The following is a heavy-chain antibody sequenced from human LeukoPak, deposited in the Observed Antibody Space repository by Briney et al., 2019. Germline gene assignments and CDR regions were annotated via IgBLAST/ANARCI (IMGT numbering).Heavy chain of an antibody. CDR1: GGSISSSSYY. CDR2: IYYSGST. CDR3: AREYSSFLDYYYGMDV. Sequence: SETLSLTCTVSGGSISSSSYYWGWIRQPPGKGLEWIGSIYYSGSTYYNPSLKSRVTISVDTSKNQSSLKLSSVTAADTAVYYCAREYSSFLDYYYGMDVWGQGTTVTVSS. D-gene: IGHD6-6*01. J-gene: IGHJ6*02. V-gene: IGHV4-39*02.